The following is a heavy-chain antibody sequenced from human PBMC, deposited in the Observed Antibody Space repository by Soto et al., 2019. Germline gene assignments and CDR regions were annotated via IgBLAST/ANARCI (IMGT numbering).Heavy chain of an antibody. CDR3: ASEGFLEWLFPAFDY. Sequence: QVQLVQSGAEVKKPGASVKVSCKASGYTFTSYAMHWVRQAPGQRLEWMGWINAGNGNTKYSQKFQGRVTITRDTSASTAYMELSSLRSEDTAVYYCASEGFLEWLFPAFDYWGQGTLVTVSS. V-gene: IGHV1-3*01. CDR2: INAGNGNT. D-gene: IGHD3-3*01. J-gene: IGHJ4*02. CDR1: GYTFTSYA.